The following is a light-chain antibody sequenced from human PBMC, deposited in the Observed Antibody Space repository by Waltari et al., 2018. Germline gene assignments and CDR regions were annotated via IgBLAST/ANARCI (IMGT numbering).Light chain of an antibody. CDR2: KAS. J-gene: IGKJ2*01. CDR3: QQYNSYPYT. Sequence: DIQMTQSPSTLSASVGDRVTITCRASQSISSWLASYQKKPGKAPKLLIYKASSLESGVPSRFSGSGSGTEFTLTISSLQPDDFATYYCQQYNSYPYTFGQGTKLEIK. CDR1: QSISSW. V-gene: IGKV1-5*03.